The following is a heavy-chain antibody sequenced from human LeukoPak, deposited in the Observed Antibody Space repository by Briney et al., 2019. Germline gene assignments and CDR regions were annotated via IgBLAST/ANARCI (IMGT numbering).Heavy chain of an antibody. J-gene: IGHJ5*02. CDR2: INHSGST. CDR1: GGSVSSSSYY. D-gene: IGHD4-11*01. V-gene: IGHV4-39*07. Sequence: PSETLSLTCTVSGGSVSSSSYYWSWIRQPPGKGLEWIGEINHSGSTNYNPSLKSRVTISVDTSKNQFSLKLSSVTAADTAVYYCARRPSRVHSNFGGWFDPWGQGTLVTVSS. CDR3: ARRPSRVHSNFGGWFDP.